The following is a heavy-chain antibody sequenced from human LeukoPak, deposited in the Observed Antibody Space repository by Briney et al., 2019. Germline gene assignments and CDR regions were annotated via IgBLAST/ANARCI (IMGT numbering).Heavy chain of an antibody. J-gene: IGHJ4*02. Sequence: ASVKVSCKASGYTFTSYGISCVRQAPGQGLEWMGWISAYNGNTNYAQKLQGRVTMTTDTSTSTAYMELRSLRSDDTAVYYCARDYSAASNFWSGYRRPYFDYWGQGTLVTVSS. D-gene: IGHD3-3*01. CDR1: GYTFTSYG. V-gene: IGHV1-18*01. CDR2: ISAYNGNT. CDR3: ARDYSAASNFWSGYRRPYFDY.